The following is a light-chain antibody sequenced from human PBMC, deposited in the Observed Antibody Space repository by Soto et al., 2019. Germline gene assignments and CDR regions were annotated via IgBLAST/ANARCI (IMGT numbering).Light chain of an antibody. CDR2: GSS. J-gene: IGKJ2*01. Sequence: EVVLTQSPGTLSLSPGERATLSCRASQSVNNNYLAWYQQRPGQAPRLLIYGSSDRATGIPDRFSGSGSGTDFTLTISRLEPEDFALYYCHQYGGSPPYTFGQGTKLEI. CDR3: HQYGGSPPYT. CDR1: QSVNNNY. V-gene: IGKV3-20*01.